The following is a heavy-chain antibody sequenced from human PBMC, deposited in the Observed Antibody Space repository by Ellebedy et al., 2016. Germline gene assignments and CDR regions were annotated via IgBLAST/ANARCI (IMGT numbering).Heavy chain of an antibody. CDR1: GYTFTSYG. D-gene: IGHD3-10*01. CDR2: ISAYNGNT. J-gene: IGHJ4*02. CDR3: ARVGHYYGSGSYNY. Sequence: ASVKVSCKASGYTFTSYGISWVRQAPGQGLEWMGWISAYNGNTNYAQKLQGRVTMTTDTSTSTAYMELRSLRSDDTAVYYCARVGHYYGSGSYNYWGQGTLVTVSS. V-gene: IGHV1-18*01.